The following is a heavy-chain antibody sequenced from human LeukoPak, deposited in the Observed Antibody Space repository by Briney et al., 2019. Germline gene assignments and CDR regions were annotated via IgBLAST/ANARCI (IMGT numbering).Heavy chain of an antibody. J-gene: IGHJ6*02. D-gene: IGHD3-22*01. CDR2: IYYSGST. Sequence: SETLSLTCTVSGGSISSYYWSWIRQPPGKGLEWIGYIYYSGSTNYNPSLKSRVTISVDTSKNQFSLKLSSVTATDTAVYYCAKDPVDSSGRYGMDVWGQGTTVTVSS. CDR1: GGSISSYY. CDR3: AKDPVDSSGRYGMDV. V-gene: IGHV4-59*12.